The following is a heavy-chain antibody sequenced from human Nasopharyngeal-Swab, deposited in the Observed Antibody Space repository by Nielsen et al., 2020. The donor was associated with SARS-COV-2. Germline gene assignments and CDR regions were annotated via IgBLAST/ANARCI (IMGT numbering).Heavy chain of an antibody. V-gene: IGHV5-51*01. Sequence: GESLKISCKDSGYSFDRYWIGWVRQMPGKGLEWMGIIYPGDSDVRYSPSFQGRATISADKSINTAYIQWSSLKASDTAIYYCARRVSSSGFDAFDIWGQGTLVTVSS. D-gene: IGHD3-22*01. CDR1: GYSFDRYW. CDR3: ARRVSSSGFDAFDI. J-gene: IGHJ3*02. CDR2: IYPGDSDV.